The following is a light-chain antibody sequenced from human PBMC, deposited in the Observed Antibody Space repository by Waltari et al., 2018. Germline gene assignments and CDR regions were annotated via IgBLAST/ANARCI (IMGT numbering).Light chain of an antibody. CDR1: QSLTKRY. J-gene: IGKJ2*01. Sequence: VLTQSPGTLSLSPGERATLSCRASQSLTKRYLAWYPQKPGQAPRLLIYGASSRAAGIPDRFRGSGSGTDFSLTISRREPEDSAVYYCQQYGSSVLYTFGQGTKLEIK. V-gene: IGKV3-20*01. CDR3: QQYGSSVLYT. CDR2: GAS.